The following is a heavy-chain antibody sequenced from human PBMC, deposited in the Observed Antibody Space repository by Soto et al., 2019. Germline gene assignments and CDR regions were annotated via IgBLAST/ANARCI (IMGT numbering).Heavy chain of an antibody. D-gene: IGHD4-17*01. J-gene: IGHJ4*02. CDR3: VKDRDRWRGDYTLGTFDY. V-gene: IGHV3-23*01. Sequence: PGGSLRLSCAASGFTFSNYAMNWVRQAPGKGLEWVAIISYNGGRTNYVESVKGRFTISRDNSKNTLFLQVNSLRAEDTAVYYCVKDRDRWRGDYTLGTFDYWGQGILVTVSS. CDR1: GFTFSNYA. CDR2: ISYNGGRT.